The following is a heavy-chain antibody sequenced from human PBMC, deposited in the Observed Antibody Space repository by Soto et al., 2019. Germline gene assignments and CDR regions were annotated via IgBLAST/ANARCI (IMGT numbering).Heavy chain of an antibody. CDR3: AHRRGFGELLIYN. V-gene: IGHV2-5*01. D-gene: IGHD3-10*01. CDR2: IYWNDDK. Sequence: QITLKESGPPLVKPTQTRTLICTFSEFSLSTSGVGVGWNRQPPGMALEWLALIYWNDDKRYSPSLKSRLTITKGTSNNQVVLTMTNMDPVDTATYFCAHRRGFGELLIYNWGQGTLVTVSS. CDR1: EFSLSTSGVG. J-gene: IGHJ4*02.